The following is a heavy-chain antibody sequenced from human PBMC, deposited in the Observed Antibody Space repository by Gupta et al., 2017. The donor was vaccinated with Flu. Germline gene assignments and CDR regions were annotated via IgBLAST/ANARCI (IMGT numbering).Heavy chain of an antibody. J-gene: IGHJ6*02. D-gene: IGHD3-22*01. V-gene: IGHV3-23*01. CDR3: AKDIYFDSSGVHYYFYGMDV. CDR1: GFTFNSYA. CDR2: FSGIGGYT. Sequence: EVQLLESGGGLVQPGGSLRLSCAASGFTFNSYAMRWVRQAPGKGLALGSAFSGIGGYTYYADSVKGRFTVSRDNSRNTLYLQMNSLRAEDTAVYYCAKDIYFDSSGVHYYFYGMDVWGQGTTVTVSS.